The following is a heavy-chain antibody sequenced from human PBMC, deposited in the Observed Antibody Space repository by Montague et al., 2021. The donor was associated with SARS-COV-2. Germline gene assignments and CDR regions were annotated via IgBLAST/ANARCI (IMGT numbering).Heavy chain of an antibody. CDR2: ISSSSSYI. D-gene: IGHD3-10*01. Sequence: SLRLSCAASGFTFSSYNMNWVRQAPGKGLKWVSSISSSSSYIYYADSVKGRFTISRDNAKNSLYLQMNSLRAEDTAVYYCARDPLDYGLWSSGSYYNAYYYYYGMDVWAKGPRSPSP. J-gene: IGHJ6*02. CDR3: ARDPLDYGLWSSGSYYNAYYYYYGMDV. V-gene: IGHV3-21*01. CDR1: GFTFSSYN.